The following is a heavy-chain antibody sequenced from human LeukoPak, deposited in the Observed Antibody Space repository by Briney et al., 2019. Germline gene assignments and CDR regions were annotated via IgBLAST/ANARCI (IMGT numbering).Heavy chain of an antibody. CDR3: ATYSSLNRREFQY. CDR1: GFTFSNYW. Sequence: GGSLRLSCEGSGFTFSNYWMGWVRQAPGKGLQWVANIKTDGSEKYYVDSVKGRFTISRDNAKNSLYLQMNSLRAEDTAVYYCATYSSLNRREFQYWGQGTPPTVSS. V-gene: IGHV3-7*01. J-gene: IGHJ1*01. D-gene: IGHD3-22*01. CDR2: IKTDGSEK.